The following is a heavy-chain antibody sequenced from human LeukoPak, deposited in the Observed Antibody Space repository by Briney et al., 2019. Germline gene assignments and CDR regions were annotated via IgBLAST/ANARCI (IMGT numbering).Heavy chain of an antibody. CDR1: GYTFTSYD. CDR3: ARRLGYCSGGSCYSYFDY. CDR2: MNPNSGNT. V-gene: IGHV1-8*01. J-gene: IGHJ4*02. D-gene: IGHD2-15*01. Sequence: ASVKVSCKASGYTFTSYDINWVRQAPGQGLEWMGWMNPNSGNTVYAQKFQGRVTMTRNTSISTAYMELSRLRSDDTAVYYCARRLGYCSGGSCYSYFDYWGQGTLVTVSS.